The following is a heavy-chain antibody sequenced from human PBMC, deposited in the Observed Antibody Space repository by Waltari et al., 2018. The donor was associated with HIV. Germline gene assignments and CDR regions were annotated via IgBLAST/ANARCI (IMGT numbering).Heavy chain of an antibody. J-gene: IGHJ6*02. D-gene: IGHD3-3*01. CDR3: ESSLRRGDHYYGMDF. Sequence: GGVVRPGGSLRLYCAASTVSFDDYGMTWVLQAAGTGMEMVSGINWNGSSSGYADPVKVRFTISRDNAKNSLYLQMNSLRAEYTALYYCESSLRRGDHYYGMDFWGLGTTVTVSS. V-gene: IGHV3-20*04. CDR1: TVSFDDYG. CDR2: INWNGSSS.